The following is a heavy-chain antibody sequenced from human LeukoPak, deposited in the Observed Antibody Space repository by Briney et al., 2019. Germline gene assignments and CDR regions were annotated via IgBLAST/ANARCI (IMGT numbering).Heavy chain of an antibody. CDR3: ARDLPPMISGWSMGLGYAFDI. J-gene: IGHJ3*02. CDR1: GYTFTSYG. V-gene: IGHV1-18*01. CDR2: ISAYNGNT. D-gene: IGHD2-15*01. Sequence: ASVKVSCKASGYTFTSYGISWVRQAPGQGLEWMGWISAYNGNTNYAQKLQGRVTMTTDTSTSTAYMELRSLRSDDTAVYYCARDLPPMISGWSMGLGYAFDIWGQGTMVTVSS.